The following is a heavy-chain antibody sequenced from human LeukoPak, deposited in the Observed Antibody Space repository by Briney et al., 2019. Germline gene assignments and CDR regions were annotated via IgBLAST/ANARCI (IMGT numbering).Heavy chain of an antibody. D-gene: IGHD6-19*01. CDR3: ANTMYSSAWSPFDY. Sequence: PGGSLRLSCAASTFTFSSYGMHWVRQAPGKGLEWVAFIQYDGNKRYYADSVKGRFTISRDNSKNTLYLQMNSLRPEDTALYYCANTMYSSAWSPFDYWGRGTPVTVSS. J-gene: IGHJ4*02. CDR1: TFTFSSYG. CDR2: IQYDGNKR. V-gene: IGHV3-30*02.